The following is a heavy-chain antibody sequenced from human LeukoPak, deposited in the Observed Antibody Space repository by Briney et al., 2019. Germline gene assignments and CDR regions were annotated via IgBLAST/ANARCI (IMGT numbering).Heavy chain of an antibody. Sequence: GGSLRLSCAASGFTFSSYSMNWVRQAPGKGLEWVSSISSSSSYIYYADSVKGRFTISRDNAKNSLYLQMNCLRAEDTAVYYCARDRIAAGTSDYWGQGTLVTVSS. CDR3: ARDRIAAGTSDY. CDR1: GFTFSSYS. J-gene: IGHJ4*02. V-gene: IGHV3-21*01. D-gene: IGHD6-13*01. CDR2: ISSSSSYI.